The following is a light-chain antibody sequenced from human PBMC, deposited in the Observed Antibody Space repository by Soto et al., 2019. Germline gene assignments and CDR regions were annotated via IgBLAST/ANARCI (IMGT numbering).Light chain of an antibody. V-gene: IGKV3-15*01. CDR2: GAS. Sequence: EIVMTQSPATLSVSPGERATLSCRASQSVSSNLAWYQQTPGQAPRLLIYGASTRATGIPVRFSGSGSGTEFTLTISSLQSEDFAVYYCHQYNDWPRTFGQGTKGDIK. J-gene: IGKJ1*01. CDR1: QSVSSN. CDR3: HQYNDWPRT.